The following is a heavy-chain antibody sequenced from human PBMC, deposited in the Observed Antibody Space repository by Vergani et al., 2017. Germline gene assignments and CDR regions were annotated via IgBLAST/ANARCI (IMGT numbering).Heavy chain of an antibody. D-gene: IGHD3-22*01. J-gene: IGHJ4*02. CDR1: GYTLTELS. CDR3: ATGESYYVSSGYFLRSLDY. Sequence: QVQLVQSGAEVKKPGASVKVSCKVSGYTLTELSMHWVRQAPGKGLEWMGGFDPEDGETIYAQKFQGRVTMTEDTSTDTAYMELSSLRSEDTAVYYCATGESYYVSSGYFLRSLDYWGQGTLVTVSS. V-gene: IGHV1-24*01. CDR2: FDPEDGET.